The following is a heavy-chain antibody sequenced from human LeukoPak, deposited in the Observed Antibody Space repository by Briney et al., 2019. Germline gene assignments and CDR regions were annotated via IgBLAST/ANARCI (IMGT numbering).Heavy chain of an antibody. CDR1: GFTFSSYS. J-gene: IGHJ3*02. V-gene: IGHV3-48*02. CDR3: AREVYGDYGYAFDI. Sequence: GGSLRLSCAASGFTFSSYSMNWVRQAPGKGLEWVSYISSSSSTIYYADSVKGRFTISRDNAKNSLYLQMNSLRDEDTAVYYCAREVYGDYGYAFDIWGQGTMVTVSS. D-gene: IGHD4-17*01. CDR2: ISSSSSTI.